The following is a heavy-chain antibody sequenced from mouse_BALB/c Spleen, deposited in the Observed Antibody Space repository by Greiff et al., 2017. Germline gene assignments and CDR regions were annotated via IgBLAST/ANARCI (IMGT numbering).Heavy chain of an antibody. D-gene: IGHD1-1*01. CDR3: ARSFTTVVGDY. J-gene: IGHJ2*01. V-gene: IGHV1-77*01. CDR1: GYTFTDYY. Sequence: VQRVESGAELARPGASVKLSCKASGYTFTDYYINWVKQRTGQGLEWIGEIYPGSGNTYYNEKFKGKATLTVDKSSSTAFMHLNSLTSEDSAVYYCARSFTTVVGDYWGQGTTLTVSS. CDR2: IYPGSGNT.